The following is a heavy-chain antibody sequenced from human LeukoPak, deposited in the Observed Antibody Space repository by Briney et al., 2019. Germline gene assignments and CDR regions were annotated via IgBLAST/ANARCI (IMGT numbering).Heavy chain of an antibody. J-gene: IGHJ4*02. CDR1: GFTLSIHW. D-gene: IGHD1-14*01. CDR3: ASGITAEESVAIDY. V-gene: IGHV3-74*03. CDR2: INSDGGIT. Sequence: GGSLRLSCAVSGFTLSIHWMYWVRQAPGKGLVFVSRINSDGGITKYADSVKGRFTIASDNAKNMLYLEMNSLRVDDTAVYYCASGITAEESVAIDYWGQGTVVTVSS.